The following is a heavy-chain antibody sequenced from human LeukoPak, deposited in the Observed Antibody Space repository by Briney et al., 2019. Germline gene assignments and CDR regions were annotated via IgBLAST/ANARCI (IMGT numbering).Heavy chain of an antibody. CDR1: GYTFTSYG. CDR3: AREGRAIVVVPAAIVYFQH. J-gene: IGHJ1*01. D-gene: IGHD2-2*01. Sequence: ASVKVSCKASGYTFTSYGITWVRQAPGQGLEWMGWISAYNGNTNYAQKLQGRVTMTTDTSTSTAYMELRSLRSDDTAVYYCAREGRAIVVVPAAIVYFQHWGQGTLVTVS. CDR2: ISAYNGNT. V-gene: IGHV1-18*01.